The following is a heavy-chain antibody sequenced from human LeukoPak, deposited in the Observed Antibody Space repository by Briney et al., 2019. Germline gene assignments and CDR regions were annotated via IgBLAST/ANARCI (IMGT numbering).Heavy chain of an antibody. CDR3: AKEGNTVTFDY. Sequence: GGSLRLSCAASGFTFSSYAMHWVRQAPGKGLEWVAVISYDGSNKYYADSVKGRFTISRDNSKNTLYLQMNSLRAEDTAVYYCAKEGNTVTFDYWGQGTLVTVSS. CDR1: GFTFSSYA. J-gene: IGHJ4*02. D-gene: IGHD4-17*01. CDR2: ISYDGSNK. V-gene: IGHV3-30*04.